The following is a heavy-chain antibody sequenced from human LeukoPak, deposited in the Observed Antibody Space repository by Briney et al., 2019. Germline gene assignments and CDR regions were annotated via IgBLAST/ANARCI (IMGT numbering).Heavy chain of an antibody. Sequence: RGSLRLSCAASGFTFSAYYMSWIRQAPGKGLEWVSYISTTGSTIKYADSVKGRFTISRDNAKNSLFLHMNSLRAEDTAVYYCVRLNDEYTGYDIIDYWGQGTLITVSP. V-gene: IGHV3-11*01. CDR2: ISTTGSTI. J-gene: IGHJ4*02. CDR1: GFTFSAYY. D-gene: IGHD3-9*01. CDR3: VRLNDEYTGYDIIDY.